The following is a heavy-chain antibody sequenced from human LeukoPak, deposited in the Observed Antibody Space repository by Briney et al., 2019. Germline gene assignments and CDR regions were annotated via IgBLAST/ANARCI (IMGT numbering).Heavy chain of an antibody. J-gene: IGHJ4*02. Sequence: SETLSLTCTVSGGSISSYYWSWIRQPPGKGLEWIGYIYYSGSTNYNPSLKSRVTISVDTSKNQFSLKLGSVTAADTAVYYCARGPYSSGEDYWGQGTLVTVSS. CDR2: IYYSGST. CDR3: ARGPYSSGEDY. CDR1: GGSISSYY. V-gene: IGHV4-59*01. D-gene: IGHD6-19*01.